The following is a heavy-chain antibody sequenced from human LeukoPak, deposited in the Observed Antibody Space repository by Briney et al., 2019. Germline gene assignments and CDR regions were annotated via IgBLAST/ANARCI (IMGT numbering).Heavy chain of an antibody. Sequence: GGSLRLSCAASGFTFSSYSMNWVRQAPGKGLEWVSSISSSSSYIYYADSVKGRFTISRDNAKNSLYLQMNSLRAEDTAVYYCARDGIYGDYVGGFNDYWGQGTLVTVSS. CDR2: ISSSSSYI. CDR3: ARDGIYGDYVGGFNDY. V-gene: IGHV3-21*01. J-gene: IGHJ4*02. CDR1: GFTFSSYS. D-gene: IGHD4-17*01.